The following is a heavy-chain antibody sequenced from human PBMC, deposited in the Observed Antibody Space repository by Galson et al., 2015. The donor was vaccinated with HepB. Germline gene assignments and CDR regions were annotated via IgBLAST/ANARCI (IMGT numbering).Heavy chain of an antibody. J-gene: IGHJ4*02. Sequence: SVKVSCKASGYAFTSYGISWVRQAPGQGLEWMGWISAYNGNTNYAQKLQGRVTMTTDTSTSTAYMELRSLRSDDTAVYYCASWHVRGYFDYWGQGTLVTVSS. V-gene: IGHV1-18*01. D-gene: IGHD3-16*01. CDR2: ISAYNGNT. CDR3: ASWHVRGYFDY. CDR1: GYAFTSYG.